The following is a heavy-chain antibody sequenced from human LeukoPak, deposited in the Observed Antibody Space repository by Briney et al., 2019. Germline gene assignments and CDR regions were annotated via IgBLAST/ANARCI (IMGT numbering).Heavy chain of an antibody. CDR2: IKSKTGGGST. CDR1: GFTFSNAW. V-gene: IGHV3-15*01. D-gene: IGHD2-8*02. CDR3: TTHLGYCTSVTCFPFDY. J-gene: IGHJ4*02. Sequence: KSGGSLRLSCATTGFTFSNAWMSWVRQAPGKGLEWVGRIKSKTGGGSTDYAAPVKGRFTISRDDSKNTLYLQMDSLKTEDTAVYYCTTHLGYCTSVTCFPFDYWGQGTLVTVSS.